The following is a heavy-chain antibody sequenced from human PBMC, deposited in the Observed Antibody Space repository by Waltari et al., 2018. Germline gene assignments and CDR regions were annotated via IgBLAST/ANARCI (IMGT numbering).Heavy chain of an antibody. CDR1: GFTFSAYY. V-gene: IGHV1-2*02. Sequence: QVQLVQSGAEVKKPGASVQVSCKASGFTFSAYYINWMRQAPGQGLEWMGWINANRGVTNYAQKFQGRITMTRDTSINTAYMNLSRLTSDDTAVYFCARDKMATIDYWGQGTRITVSS. CDR3: ARDKMATIDY. CDR2: INANRGVT. J-gene: IGHJ4*02.